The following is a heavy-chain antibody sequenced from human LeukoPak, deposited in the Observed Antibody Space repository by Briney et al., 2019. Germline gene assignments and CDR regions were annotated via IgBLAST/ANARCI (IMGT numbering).Heavy chain of an antibody. CDR1: GFTFNYYG. V-gene: IGHV3-30*18. D-gene: IGHD6-13*01. Sequence: GGSLRLSCAASGFTFNYYGVHWVRQAPGKGLEWVAVISYDGSHKYYTDSVKGRFTISRDNSKNTMYLQMNSRRAEDTAVYYCAKDRQQLVIHNAFDIWGQGTMVTVSS. CDR2: ISYDGSHK. J-gene: IGHJ3*02. CDR3: AKDRQQLVIHNAFDI.